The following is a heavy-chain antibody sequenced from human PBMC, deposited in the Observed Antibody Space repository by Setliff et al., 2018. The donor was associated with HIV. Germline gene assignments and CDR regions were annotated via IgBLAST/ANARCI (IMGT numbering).Heavy chain of an antibody. CDR1: GYTFSSYG. D-gene: IGHD3-16*02. CDR3: ARAKAVGGVIITGGLDV. V-gene: IGHV1-18*01. CDR2: ISVFNGNT. J-gene: IGHJ6*02. Sequence: ASVKVSCKASGYTFSSYGISWVRQAPGQGLEWVGWISVFNGNTDYAEKFEGRVTMTRGTSTLTLYMELSSLTSEDTAVYYCARAKAVGGVIITGGLDVWGQGTTVTVSS.